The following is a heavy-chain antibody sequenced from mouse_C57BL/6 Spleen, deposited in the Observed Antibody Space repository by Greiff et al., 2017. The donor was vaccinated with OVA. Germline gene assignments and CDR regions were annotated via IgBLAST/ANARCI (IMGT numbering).Heavy chain of an antibody. J-gene: IGHJ4*01. D-gene: IGHD2-4*01. CDR3: ARDGYDYDLSYAMDY. Sequence: EVKVVESGGGLVQPGGSLKLSCAASGFTFSDYYMYWVRQTPEKRLEWVAYISNGGGSTYYPDTVKGRFTISRDNAKNTLYLQMSRLKSEDTAMYYCARDGYDYDLSYAMDYWGQGTSVTVSS. CDR2: ISNGGGST. CDR1: GFTFSDYY. V-gene: IGHV5-12*01.